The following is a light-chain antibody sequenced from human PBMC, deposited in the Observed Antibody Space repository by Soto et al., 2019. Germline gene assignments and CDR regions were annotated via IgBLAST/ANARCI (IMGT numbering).Light chain of an antibody. V-gene: IGLV1-44*01. J-gene: IGLJ1*01. Sequence: QSALTQPPSASGTPGQRVTISCSGSSSNIGSNTVNWYQQLPGAAPKLLIHSHTQRPSGVPDRFSGSMSGNSASLAISGLQSEDEADYYCAAWDDSLTGQVFGTGTKLTVL. CDR1: SSNIGSNT. CDR2: SHT. CDR3: AAWDDSLTGQV.